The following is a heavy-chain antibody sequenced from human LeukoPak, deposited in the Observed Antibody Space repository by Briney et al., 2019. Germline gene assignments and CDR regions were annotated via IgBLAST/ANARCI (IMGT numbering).Heavy chain of an antibody. D-gene: IGHD2-15*01. Sequence: SETLSLTCTVSGGSISSGGYYWSWVRQHPGKGQEWIGYIYYSGSTYYNPSLKSRVTISVDTSKNQFSLTLTSVTAADTAVFYCARVDIRSGGNYGMDVWGQGTTVTVSS. J-gene: IGHJ6*02. CDR3: ARVDIRSGGNYGMDV. V-gene: IGHV4-31*03. CDR1: GGSISSGGYY. CDR2: IYYSGST.